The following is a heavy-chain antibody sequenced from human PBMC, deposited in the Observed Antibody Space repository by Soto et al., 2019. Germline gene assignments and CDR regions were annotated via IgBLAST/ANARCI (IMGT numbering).Heavy chain of an antibody. CDR1: GFTFSSYG. CDR2: IWYDGSNK. CDR3: ARVANSSGIDY. V-gene: IGHV3-33*01. Sequence: QVQLVESGGGVVQPGRSLRLSCAASGFTFSSYGMHWVRQAPGKGLEWVAVIWYDGSNKYYADSVKGRFTISRDNSKNTLYLQMNSLRAEDTAVYYCARVANSSGIDYWGQGTLVTVSS. D-gene: IGHD6-19*01. J-gene: IGHJ4*02.